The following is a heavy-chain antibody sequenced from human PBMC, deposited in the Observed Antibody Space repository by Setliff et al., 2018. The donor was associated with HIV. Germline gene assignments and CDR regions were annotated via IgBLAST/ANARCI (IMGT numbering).Heavy chain of an antibody. CDR3: TKVGYCSSASCYASDY. CDR2: IKSKRDGGTI. V-gene: IGHV3-15*01. Sequence: PGGSLRLSCAASGFILSEDWMSWVRQAPGKGLEWLGRIKSKRDGGTIDYTAPVKGRFTISRDDSKNTAYLQMNSLKTEDTAVYYCTKVGYCSSASCYASDYWGQGTLVTVSS. CDR1: GFILSEDW. D-gene: IGHD2-2*01. J-gene: IGHJ4*02.